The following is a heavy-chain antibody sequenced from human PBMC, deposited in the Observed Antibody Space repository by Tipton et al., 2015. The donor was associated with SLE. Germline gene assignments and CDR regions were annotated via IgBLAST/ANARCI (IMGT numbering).Heavy chain of an antibody. J-gene: IGHJ4*02. V-gene: IGHV3-7*03. CDR3: TNKDY. CDR1: GFTLSNYW. CDR2: IKQRGDDA. Sequence: GSLRLSCVGSGFTLSNYWMTWVRQAPGKGLEWVANIKQRGDDAYYGDSVKGRFSISRDNARSLVYLQMNSLRADDTAVYYCTNKDYWGQGTLVTVSS.